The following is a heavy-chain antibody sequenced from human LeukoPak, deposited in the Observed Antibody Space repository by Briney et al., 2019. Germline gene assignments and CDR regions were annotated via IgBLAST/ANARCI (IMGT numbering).Heavy chain of an antibody. D-gene: IGHD6-13*01. CDR1: GFTFSSYG. J-gene: IGHJ5*02. Sequence: GGSLRLSCAASGFTFSSYGMHWVRQAPGKGLEWVAFIRYDGSNKYYADSVKGRFTISRDNAKNSLYLQMNSLRAEDMALYYCAKDSSSWPGGWFDPWGQGTLVTVSS. V-gene: IGHV3-30*02. CDR2: IRYDGSNK. CDR3: AKDSSSWPGGWFDP.